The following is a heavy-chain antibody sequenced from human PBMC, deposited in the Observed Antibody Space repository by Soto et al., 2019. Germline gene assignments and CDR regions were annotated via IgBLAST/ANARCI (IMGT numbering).Heavy chain of an antibody. V-gene: IGHV3-30*18. CDR2: ISYDGSNK. Sequence: ILSCAASGFTFSSYGMHWVRQAPGKGLEWVAVISYDGSNKYYADSVKGRFTISRDNSKNTLYLQMNSLRAEDTAVYYCAKDPRGLYNWFDPWGQGTLVTVSS. CDR1: GFTFSSYG. D-gene: IGHD3-10*01. J-gene: IGHJ5*02. CDR3: AKDPRGLYNWFDP.